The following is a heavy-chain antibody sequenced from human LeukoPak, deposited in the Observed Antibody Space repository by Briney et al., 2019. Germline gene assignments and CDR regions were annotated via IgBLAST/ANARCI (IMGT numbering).Heavy chain of an antibody. CDR3: ARDSGTTGEVKFDP. Sequence: SETLSLTCTVSGGSINSYYWSWIRQPAGKGLEWIGRIYSSGTITYNPSLKSRVTMSVDTSKNQFSLRLNSVTAADTAVYYCARDSGTTGEVKFDPWGQGSLVTVSS. CDR1: GGSINSYY. CDR2: IYSSGTI. J-gene: IGHJ5*02. V-gene: IGHV4-4*07. D-gene: IGHD3-10*01.